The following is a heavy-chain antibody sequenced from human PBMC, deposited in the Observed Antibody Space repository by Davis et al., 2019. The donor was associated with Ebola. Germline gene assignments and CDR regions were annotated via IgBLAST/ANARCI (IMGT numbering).Heavy chain of an antibody. CDR2: ISTNTGHS. V-gene: IGHV1-18*01. J-gene: IGHJ6*02. D-gene: IGHD2-2*01. CDR1: GYTFTTYN. CDR3: ARDVNASAATFLGGLDV. Sequence: ASVKVSCKASGYTFTTYNIVWVRQAPGQGLEWMGWISTNTGHSVYAQNFKGRVAVTTDRSTATVYLDLRSLRSDDTAVYFCARDVNASAATFLGGLDVWGQGTPVTVSS.